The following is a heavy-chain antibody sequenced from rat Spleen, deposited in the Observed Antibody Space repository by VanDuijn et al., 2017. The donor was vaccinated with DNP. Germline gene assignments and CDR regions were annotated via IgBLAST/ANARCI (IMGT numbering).Heavy chain of an antibody. V-gene: IGHV4-2*01. D-gene: IGHD1-10*01. Sequence: EVKLVESGGGLVQPGRPVKLSCAASGFNFNDYWMGWVRQAPGKGLEWIGEIKDDSSIKNYNPSLNGKVTFSRDNEQNTLYLQMTNLESEDTGIYYGARNNYYAMDAWGQGTSVTVSS. CDR3: ARNNYYAMDA. CDR1: GFNFNDYW. J-gene: IGHJ4*01. CDR2: IKDDSSIK.